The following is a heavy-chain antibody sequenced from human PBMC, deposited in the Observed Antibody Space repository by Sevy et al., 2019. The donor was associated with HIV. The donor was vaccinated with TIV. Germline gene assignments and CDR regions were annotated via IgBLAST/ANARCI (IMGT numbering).Heavy chain of an antibody. CDR2: ISSRDYFI. CDR1: GFTFSDYY. V-gene: IGHV3-11*01. Sequence: GGSLRLSCTASGFTFSDYYMSWIRQAPGKGLEWISYISSRDYFIYYADSVMGRFTISRDNAKNSMFLHMSSLRAEDTALYYCARVRYTYGNFFFDYWGQGTLVTVSS. CDR3: ARVRYTYGNFFFDY. J-gene: IGHJ4*02. D-gene: IGHD5-18*01.